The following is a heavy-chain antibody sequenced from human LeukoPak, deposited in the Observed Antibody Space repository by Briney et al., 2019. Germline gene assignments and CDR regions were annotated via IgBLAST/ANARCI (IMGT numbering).Heavy chain of an antibody. V-gene: IGHV4-30-2*01. J-gene: IGHJ4*02. Sequence: PSQTLSLTCAVSGGSISSGGYSWSWIRQPPGKGLEWIGYIYHSGSTYYNPSLKSRVTISVDRSKNQFSLKLSSVTAADTAVYYCARSHHYYDSSGYYVPTFDYRGQGTLVTVSS. CDR2: IYHSGST. D-gene: IGHD3-22*01. CDR1: GGSISSGGYS. CDR3: ARSHHYYDSSGYYVPTFDY.